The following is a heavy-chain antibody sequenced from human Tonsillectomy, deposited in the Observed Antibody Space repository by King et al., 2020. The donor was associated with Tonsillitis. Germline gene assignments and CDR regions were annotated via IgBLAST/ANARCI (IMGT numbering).Heavy chain of an antibody. D-gene: IGHD6-13*01. J-gene: IGHJ4*02. Sequence: VQLVESGGGLVQPGGSLRLSCAASGFTFSSYEMNWVRQAPGKGLEWVSYISSSGSTIYYADSVKGRFTISRDNAKNSLYLQMNSLRAEDTAVYYCARDAYSSSWYYWGQGNLVTVSS. CDR3: ARDAYSSSWYY. CDR1: GFTFSSYE. V-gene: IGHV3-48*03. CDR2: ISSSGSTI.